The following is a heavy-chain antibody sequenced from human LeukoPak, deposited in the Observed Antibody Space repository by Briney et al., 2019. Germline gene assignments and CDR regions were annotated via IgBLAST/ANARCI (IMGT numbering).Heavy chain of an antibody. CDR2: ISGSVDST. D-gene: IGHD4-17*01. J-gene: IGHJ4*02. V-gene: IGHV3-23*01. CDR3: AKRANYGDFDY. Sequence: GGSLRLSCAASGFTFSNCAMNWVRQAPGKGLEWVSDISGSVDSTYYADSVKGRFTISRDNSKNTLYLQMNSLRAEDTAVYYCAKRANYGDFDYWGQGTLVTVSS. CDR1: GFTFSNCA.